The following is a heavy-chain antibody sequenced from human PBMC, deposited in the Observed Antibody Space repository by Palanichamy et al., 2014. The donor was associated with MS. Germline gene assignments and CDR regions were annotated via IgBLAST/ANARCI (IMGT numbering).Heavy chain of an antibody. CDR2: ISGYSGNT. CDR3: ARDTSSGSSWGDS. Sequence: QVQLVQSGAEVKKPGASVKVSCEGSGYIFASYGVSWVRQAPGQGLEWMGWISGYSGNTNYTQKFQGRIIMTVDTSTRTAYMELRSLRADDTAVYYCARDTSSGSSWGDSWGQGTLVIVSS. V-gene: IGHV1-18*04. D-gene: IGHD3-10*01. CDR1: GYIFASYG. J-gene: IGHJ4*02.